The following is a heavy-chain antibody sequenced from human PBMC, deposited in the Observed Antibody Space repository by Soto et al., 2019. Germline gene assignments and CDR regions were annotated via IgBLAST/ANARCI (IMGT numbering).Heavy chain of an antibody. J-gene: IGHJ5*02. Sequence: PGGSLRLSCSASGFSFDDYAMTWVRQATGKGLEWVSAISGSGDNTYYADSVKGRFTISRDNSKNTLYLQMNSLRAEDTAVYYCARDALITMVRDTHIIDNWFDPWGQGTLVTVSS. CDR3: ARDALITMVRDTHIIDNWFDP. V-gene: IGHV3-23*01. CDR2: ISGSGDNT. CDR1: GFSFDDYA. D-gene: IGHD3-10*01.